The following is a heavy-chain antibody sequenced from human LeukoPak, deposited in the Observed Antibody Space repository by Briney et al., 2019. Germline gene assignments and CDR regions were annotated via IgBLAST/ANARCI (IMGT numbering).Heavy chain of an antibody. D-gene: IGHD6-13*01. CDR1: GGSFSGYY. J-gene: IGHJ4*02. CDR2: INHSGST. V-gene: IGHV4-34*01. Sequence: PSETLSLTCAVYGGSFSGYYWSWIRQPPGKGLEWIGEINHSGSTNYNPSLKGRVTISVDTSKNHFSLKLSSVTAADTAVYYCAREGIATAAGGDWGQGTLVTVSS. CDR3: AREGIATAAGGD.